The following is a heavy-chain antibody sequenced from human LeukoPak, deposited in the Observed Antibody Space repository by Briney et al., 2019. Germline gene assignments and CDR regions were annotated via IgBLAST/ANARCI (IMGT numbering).Heavy chain of an antibody. CDR2: ISSSSSYI. D-gene: IGHD4-17*01. CDR1: GFTFSSYS. CDR3: ARGSSYGDRRRDYYYGMDV. V-gene: IGHV3-21*01. Sequence: GGSLRLSCAASGFTFSSYSMNWVRQAPGKGLEWVSSISSSSSYIYYADSVKGRFTISRDNAKNSLYLQMNSLRAEDTAVYYCARGSSYGDRRRDYYYGMDVWGQGTTVTVSS. J-gene: IGHJ6*02.